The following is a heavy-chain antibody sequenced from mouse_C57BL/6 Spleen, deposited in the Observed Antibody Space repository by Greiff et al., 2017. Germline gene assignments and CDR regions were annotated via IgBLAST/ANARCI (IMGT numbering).Heavy chain of an antibody. CDR3: ARGNGNYPYYFDY. CDR1: GYSFTDYN. D-gene: IGHD2-1*01. Sequence: VQLQQSGPELVKPGASVKISCKASGYSFTDYNMNWVKQSNGKSLEWIGVINPNYGTTSYNQKFKGKSTLTVDKSSSTAYMQLSSLTSEDSAVYYCARGNGNYPYYFDYWGQGTTLTVSS. CDR2: INPNYGTT. V-gene: IGHV1-39*01. J-gene: IGHJ2*01.